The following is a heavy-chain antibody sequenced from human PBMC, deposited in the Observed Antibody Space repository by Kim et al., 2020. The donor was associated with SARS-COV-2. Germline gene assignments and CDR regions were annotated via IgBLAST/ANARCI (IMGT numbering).Heavy chain of an antibody. V-gene: IGHV3-30-3*01. D-gene: IGHD6-13*01. Sequence: GGSLRLSCAASGFTFSSYAMHWVRQAPGKGLEWVAVISYDGSNKYYADSVKGRFTISRDNSKNTLYLQMNSLRAEDTAVYYCARGWDSSSWSHDFDYWG. CDR1: GFTFSSYA. CDR3: ARGWDSSSWSHDFDY. CDR2: ISYDGSNK. J-gene: IGHJ4*01.